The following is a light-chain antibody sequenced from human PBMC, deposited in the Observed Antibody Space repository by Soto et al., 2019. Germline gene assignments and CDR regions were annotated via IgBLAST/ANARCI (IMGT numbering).Light chain of an antibody. CDR2: AAP. CDR3: QQTYSDIS. Sequence: DVRMTQSPSSLSASVGDTITITCRASQTITTYLNWFQQKPGESPRLLIYAAPTLHDGVPSRFSGSGSGTDFTLTISGLQPEDFATYHCQQTYSDISFGGGTRV. V-gene: IGKV1-39*01. CDR1: QTITTY. J-gene: IGKJ4*01.